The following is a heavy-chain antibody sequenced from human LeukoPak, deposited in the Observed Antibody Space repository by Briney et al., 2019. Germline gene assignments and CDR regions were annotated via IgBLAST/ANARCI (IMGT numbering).Heavy chain of an antibody. CDR1: GGSFSVYY. Sequence: SETLSLTCAVYGGSFSVYYWSWIRQPPGKGLEWIGEVSRGGSTKYSPSLKSRVTISLDTSNNQVSLKLSSVTAADMAMYYCGLSTTRATTRTIDYWGQGTLVTVSS. V-gene: IGHV4-34*01. J-gene: IGHJ4*02. CDR3: GLSTTRATTRTIDY. D-gene: IGHD4-17*01. CDR2: VSRGGST.